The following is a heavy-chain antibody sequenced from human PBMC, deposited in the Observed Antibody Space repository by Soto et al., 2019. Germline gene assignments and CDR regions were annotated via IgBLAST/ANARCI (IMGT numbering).Heavy chain of an antibody. CDR3: ARDWILYYYDSSGSSFGAFDI. V-gene: IGHV3-11*06. Sequence: PGGSLRLSCAASGCTFSDYYMSWIRQAPGKGLEWVSYISSSSSYTNYADSVKGRFTISRDNAKNSLYLQMNSLRAEDTAVYYCARDWILYYYDSSGSSFGAFDIWGQGTMVTVSS. D-gene: IGHD3-22*01. CDR2: ISSSSSYT. J-gene: IGHJ3*02. CDR1: GCTFSDYY.